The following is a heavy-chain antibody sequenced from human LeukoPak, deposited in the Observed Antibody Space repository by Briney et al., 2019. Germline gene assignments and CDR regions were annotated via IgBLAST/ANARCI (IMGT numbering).Heavy chain of an antibody. V-gene: IGHV3-21*01. Sequence: GGSLRLSCASSAFGGYTVNWVRQAPGKGLEWVSSISGSSGYINYAASVKGRFTISRDNAKNSVDLQMNSLRAEDTAVYYCARERLWFGAPLDYWGQGSLVTVSS. CDR3: ARERLWFGAPLDY. J-gene: IGHJ4*02. D-gene: IGHD3-10*01. CDR2: ISGSSGYI. CDR1: AFGGYT.